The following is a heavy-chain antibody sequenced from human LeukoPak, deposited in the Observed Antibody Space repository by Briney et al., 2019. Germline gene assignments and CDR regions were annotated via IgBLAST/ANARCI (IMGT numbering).Heavy chain of an antibody. CDR1: GFTFSSYW. Sequence: LRLSCAASGFTFSSYWMSWIRQAPGKGLEWIGCFYRSGSTYYNPSLKSRLTISADRSKNQFSLKLRSVTAADTAVYYCARDRSEVVPFATQIDSWGQGTLVTVSS. V-gene: IGHV4-30-2*01. J-gene: IGHJ4*02. CDR2: FYRSGST. D-gene: IGHD2-2*01. CDR3: ARDRSEVVPFATQIDS.